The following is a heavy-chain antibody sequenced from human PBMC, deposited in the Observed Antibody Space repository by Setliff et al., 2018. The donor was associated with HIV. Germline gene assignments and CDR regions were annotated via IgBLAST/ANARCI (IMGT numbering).Heavy chain of an antibody. CDR1: GGSIISYY. J-gene: IGHJ6*03. D-gene: IGHD2-2*01. Sequence: SEPLSRTCTVAGGSIISYYWSWLRQPAGKGLGLIGRIYNRVKTNYNPSLKSRVTMSVDTSKNRLSLRLTSVTAADTAIYYCASSGLASSYYSNYLDVWGRGTAVTVSS. CDR2: IYNRVKT. CDR3: ASSGLASSYYSNYLDV. V-gene: IGHV4-4*07.